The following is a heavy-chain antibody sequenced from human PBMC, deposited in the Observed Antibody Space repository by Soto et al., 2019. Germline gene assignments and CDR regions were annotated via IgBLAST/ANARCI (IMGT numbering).Heavy chain of an antibody. J-gene: IGHJ6*02. CDR1: GYTFTGYY. CDR3: ARRYVCCYGSGTGPYYYGMDV. Sequence: ASVKVSFKASGYTFTGYYMHWVRQAPGQGLEWMGWINPNSGGTNYAQKFQGRVTMTRDTSISTAYMELSRLRSDDTAVYYCARRYVCCYGSGTGPYYYGMDVWGQGTTVTVSS. V-gene: IGHV1-2*02. CDR2: INPNSGGT. D-gene: IGHD3-10*01.